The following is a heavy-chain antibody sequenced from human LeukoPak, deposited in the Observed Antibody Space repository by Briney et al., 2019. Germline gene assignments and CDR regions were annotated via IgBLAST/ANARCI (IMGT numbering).Heavy chain of an antibody. CDR2: IYSGGST. J-gene: IGHJ4*02. V-gene: IGHV3-53*05. D-gene: IGHD3-9*01. CDR1: GFTVSSSY. CDR3: AKPDYDILTGYSYYFDY. Sequence: PGGSLRLSCAASGFTVSSSYMSWVRQAPGKGLEWVSVIYSGGSTYYADSVKGRFTISRDNSKNSLYLQVNSLRTEDTALYYCAKPDYDILTGYSYYFDYWGQGTLVTVSS.